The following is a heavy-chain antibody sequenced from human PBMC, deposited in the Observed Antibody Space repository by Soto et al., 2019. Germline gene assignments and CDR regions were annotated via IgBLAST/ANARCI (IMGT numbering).Heavy chain of an antibody. J-gene: IGHJ5*02. CDR3: ALATIDPVAYNWFDP. Sequence: GASVKVSCKASGGTFSSYAISWVRQAPGQGLEWMGGIIPIFGTANYAQKFQGRVTITADKSTSTAYMELSSLRSEDTAVYYCALATIDPVAYNWFDPWGQGTLVTVPS. V-gene: IGHV1-69*06. CDR1: GGTFSSYA. D-gene: IGHD5-12*01. CDR2: IIPIFGTA.